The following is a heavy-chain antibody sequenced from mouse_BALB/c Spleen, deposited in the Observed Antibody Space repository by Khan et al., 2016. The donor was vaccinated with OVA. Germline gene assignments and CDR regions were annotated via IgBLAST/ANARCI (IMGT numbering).Heavy chain of an antibody. CDR2: INPSTGHT. CDR3: TRLGTTRGWFAY. J-gene: IGHJ3*01. D-gene: IGHD2-14*01. CDR1: GYTFTTYW. V-gene: IGHV1-7*01. Sequence: QIQLVQSGAELAKPGASVKMSCKASGYTFTTYWMHWVKQRPGQGLEWIGYINPSTGHTEYNQKFKDKATLTADKSSSTAYMQLSSLTSEDSAVYYWTRLGTTRGWFAYWGQGTLVTVSA.